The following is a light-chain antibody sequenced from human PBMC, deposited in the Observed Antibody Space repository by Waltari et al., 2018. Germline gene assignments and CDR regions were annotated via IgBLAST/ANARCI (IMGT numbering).Light chain of an antibody. CDR3: NSYTTKGTLVV. Sequence: QSALTQPASVSASPGQSITISCTGTASDIGNHNFVSWYRQHPGKAPQPVIYDVSRRPSDISPRFSGSKSGTTASLTIFGLQPEDEADYYCNSYTTKGTLVVFGGGTKLTVL. J-gene: IGLJ3*02. CDR1: ASDIGNHNF. V-gene: IGLV2-14*03. CDR2: DVS.